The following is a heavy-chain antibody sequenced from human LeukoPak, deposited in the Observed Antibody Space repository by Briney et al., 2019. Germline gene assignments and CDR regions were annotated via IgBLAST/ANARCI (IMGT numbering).Heavy chain of an antibody. D-gene: IGHD6-6*01. J-gene: IGHJ4*02. CDR3: ARDSRQLGTIDY. V-gene: IGHV4-38-2*02. CDR2: IYHSGST. CDR1: GGSLSSYY. Sequence: SETLSLTCTVSGGSLSSYYWNWIRQPPGKGLEWIGSIYHSGSTYYNPSLKSRVTISVDTSKNQFSLKLSSVTAADTAVYYCARDSRQLGTIDYWGQGTLVTVSS.